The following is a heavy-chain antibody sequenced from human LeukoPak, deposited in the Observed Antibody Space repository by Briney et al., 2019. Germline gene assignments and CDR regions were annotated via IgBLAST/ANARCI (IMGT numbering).Heavy chain of an antibody. CDR1: GYSFTSHW. J-gene: IGHJ5*02. D-gene: IGHD2-21*02. CDR3: ARLPYCGGDCYPNWFDP. Sequence: GESLKISCQISGYSFTSHWIGWVRQMPGRGLECMGIIYPGDSDTRYSPSFQGQVTISADTPISTAYLQWSSLKASDTAMYYCARLPYCGGDCYPNWFDPWGQGTLVTVSS. CDR2: IYPGDSDT. V-gene: IGHV5-51*01.